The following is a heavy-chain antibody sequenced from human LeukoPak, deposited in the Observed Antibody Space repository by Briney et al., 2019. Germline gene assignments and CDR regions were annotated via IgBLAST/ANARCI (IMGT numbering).Heavy chain of an antibody. CDR1: GFTFSCYA. Sequence: GGPLTLPCAAWGFTFSCYAMIWVRQAPGRGVEWVSAISGSGGSTYYADSVKGRFTISRDNYKNTLYLQMNSRRAEDTAVYYCAKQVAATPSVGHFDYWGQGTLVTVSS. V-gene: IGHV3-23*01. J-gene: IGHJ4*02. D-gene: IGHD2-15*01. CDR3: AKQVAATPSVGHFDY. CDR2: ISGSGGST.